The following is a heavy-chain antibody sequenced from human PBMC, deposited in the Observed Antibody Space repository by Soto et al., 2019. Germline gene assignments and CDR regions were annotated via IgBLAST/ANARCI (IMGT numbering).Heavy chain of an antibody. CDR1: GGSITSDDYY. Sequence: QVQLQESGPGLVKPSQSLSLTCTVSGGSITSDDYYWSWIRQPPGGGLEWIGYIFYSGSTHYNPSLKSRFIISLDTSKKQVSLKLSSVTAADTAVYYCASANCGGDCSYRHDRYYFESWGQGTLVTVSS. V-gene: IGHV4-30-4*01. CDR3: ASANCGGDCSYRHDRYYFES. J-gene: IGHJ4*02. D-gene: IGHD2-21*02. CDR2: IFYSGST.